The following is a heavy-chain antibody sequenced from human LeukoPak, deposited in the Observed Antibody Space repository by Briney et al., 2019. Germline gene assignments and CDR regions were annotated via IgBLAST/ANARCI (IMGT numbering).Heavy chain of an antibody. CDR1: GFTFGSYG. CDR2: IRFDGSNK. CDR3: AKGRIAARPDRGPFDY. D-gene: IGHD6-6*01. V-gene: IGHV3-30*02. J-gene: IGHJ4*02. Sequence: GGSLRLSCAASGFTFGSYGMHWVRQAPGKGLEWVAFIRFDGSNKFYADSVKGRFTISRDNSKNTLYPQMNSLRAEDTAVYYCAKGRIAARPDRGPFDYWGQGTLVTVSS.